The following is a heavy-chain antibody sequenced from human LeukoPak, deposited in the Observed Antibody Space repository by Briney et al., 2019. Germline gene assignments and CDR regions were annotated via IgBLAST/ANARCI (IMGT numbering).Heavy chain of an antibody. V-gene: IGHV3-13*01. D-gene: IGHD5/OR15-5a*01. CDR1: GFTFWRYD. J-gene: IGHJ3*02. Sequence: GGSLRLSCAASGFTFWRYDMHWVRQTAGRGLEWLSAIGIATDTHYPDSVKGRFTISRENAKNSMYLQMHSLKDGDTAVYYCVRGGIQVSGIDAFDIWGQRTMVTVSS. CDR3: VRGGIQVSGIDAFDI. CDR2: IGIATDT.